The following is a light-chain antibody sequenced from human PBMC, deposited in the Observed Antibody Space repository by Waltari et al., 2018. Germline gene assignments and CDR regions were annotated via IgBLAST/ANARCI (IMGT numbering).Light chain of an antibody. CDR3: QQYHSYPPT. CDR2: GAS. J-gene: IGKJ3*01. V-gene: IGKV1-16*02. Sequence: DIQMTQSPSSLSASVGDSVTLTCRASRDISNFLGWFQQKPGKAPKSLIYGASRLQSGVPSKFSGSVSGTDFTLTITSLQPEDFATYYCQQYHSYPPTFGPGTKVDVK. CDR1: RDISNF.